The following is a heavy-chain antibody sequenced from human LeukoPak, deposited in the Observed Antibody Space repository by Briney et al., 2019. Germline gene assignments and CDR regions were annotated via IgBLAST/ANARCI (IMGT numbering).Heavy chain of an antibody. D-gene: IGHD2-2*01. CDR1: VFSFSSYA. CDR2: ISYDGSNK. V-gene: IGHV3-30*04. Sequence: GGALRLSCGASVFSFSSYAMHWVRQAPGKGLEWVEVISYDGSNKYYADAVKGRFTITRDNSNKTLYLQMNSRRGGGTAVYYCARDNIVEIVVVPAAMGYYYYGMDVWGQGTTVTVSS. J-gene: IGHJ6*01. CDR3: ARDNIVEIVVVPAAMGYYYYGMDV.